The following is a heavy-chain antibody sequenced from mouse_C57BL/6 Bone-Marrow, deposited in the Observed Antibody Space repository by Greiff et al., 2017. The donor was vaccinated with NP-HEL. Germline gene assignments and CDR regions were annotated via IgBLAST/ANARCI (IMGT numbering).Heavy chain of an antibody. CDR2: IYPRSGNT. D-gene: IGHD1-1*01. J-gene: IGHJ4*01. V-gene: IGHV1-81*01. CDR1: GYTFTSYG. CDR3: ARESYYGSSYGYAMEY. Sequence: QVQLQQSGAELARPGASVKLSCKASGYTFTSYGISWVKQRTGQGLEWIGEIYPRSGNTYYNEKFKGKATLTVDKSSSTAYMELSSLTSEDSAVYFCARESYYGSSYGYAMEYRGQGTSVTASS.